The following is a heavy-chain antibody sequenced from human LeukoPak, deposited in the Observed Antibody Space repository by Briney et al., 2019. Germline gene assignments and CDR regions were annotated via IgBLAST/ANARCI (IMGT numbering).Heavy chain of an antibody. Sequence: GASVKVSCKASGYIFTSYGISWARQAPGQGLEWMGWISTYNGNTNYAQKLQGRVTVTTDTSTSTAYMELRSLRSDDTAVYYCARDPPRFDYWGQGTLVTVSS. CDR3: ARDPPRFDY. CDR2: ISTYNGNT. CDR1: GYIFTSYG. V-gene: IGHV1-18*01. J-gene: IGHJ4*02.